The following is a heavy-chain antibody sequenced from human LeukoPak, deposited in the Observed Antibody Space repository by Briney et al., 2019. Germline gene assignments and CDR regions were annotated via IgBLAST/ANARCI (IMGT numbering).Heavy chain of an antibody. Sequence: GSLRLSCAASGFTFSSYWMSWVRQAPGKGLEWVANIKQEGSEKYYVDSVKGRFTISRDNAKNSLYLQMNSLRAEDTAVYYCVRYITMVRGVEYYFDYWGQGTLVTVSS. CDR1: GFTFSSYW. CDR2: IKQEGSEK. CDR3: VRYITMVRGVEYYFDY. J-gene: IGHJ4*02. V-gene: IGHV3-7*03. D-gene: IGHD3-10*01.